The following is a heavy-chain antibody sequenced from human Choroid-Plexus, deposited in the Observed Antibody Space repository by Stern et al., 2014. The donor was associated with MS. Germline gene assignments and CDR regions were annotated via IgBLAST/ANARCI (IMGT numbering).Heavy chain of an antibody. CDR2: IDPNSGGA. CDR3: ARQYCSGGKCHSSAYNYNGMDV. V-gene: IGHV1-2*06. J-gene: IGHJ6*02. D-gene: IGHD2-15*01. CDR1: GYSFTGYY. Sequence: QVQLVQSGAEVKKPGASVKVSCKASGYSFTGYYIHWVRRATGQGLEWMGRIDPNSGGANYAQRFQGGVTLTRDTSISTTYMELSSLRSDDTAIYYCARQYCSGGKCHSSAYNYNGMDVWGQGTTVTVSS.